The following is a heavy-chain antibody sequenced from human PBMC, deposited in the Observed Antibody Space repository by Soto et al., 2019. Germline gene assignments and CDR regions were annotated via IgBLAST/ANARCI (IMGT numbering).Heavy chain of an antibody. Sequence: ASVKVSCKASGYTFTGYYMHWVRQAPGQGLEWMGWINPNSGGTNYAQRFQGWVTLTRDTSISTAYMELSRLRSDDTAVYYCARDLGGYRPLGMDVWGQGTTVTAP. J-gene: IGHJ6*02. CDR2: INPNSGGT. V-gene: IGHV1-2*04. D-gene: IGHD5-18*01. CDR3: ARDLGGYRPLGMDV. CDR1: GYTFTGYY.